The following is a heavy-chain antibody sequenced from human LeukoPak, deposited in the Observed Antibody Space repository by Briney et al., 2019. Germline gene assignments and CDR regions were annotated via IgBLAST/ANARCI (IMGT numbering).Heavy chain of an antibody. V-gene: IGHV3-48*02. CDR3: AREGWGYSSSWYGFDY. CDR1: GFPFSSYS. CDR2: ISSSSTII. Sequence: PGGSLRLSCAASGFPFSSYSMNWVRQAPGKGLEWISYISSSSTIIYYADSVKGRFTISRDNAKNSLYLQMNSLRDEDTAVYYCAREGWGYSSSWYGFDYWGQGTLVTVSS. J-gene: IGHJ4*02. D-gene: IGHD6-13*01.